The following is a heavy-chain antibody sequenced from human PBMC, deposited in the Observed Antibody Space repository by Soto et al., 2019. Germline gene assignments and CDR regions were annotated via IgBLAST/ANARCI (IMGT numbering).Heavy chain of an antibody. CDR1: GFSLSTSGVG. CDR2: IYWDDDK. J-gene: IGHJ4*02. CDR3: AHAGYYYDSSGYYYYFDY. D-gene: IGHD3-22*01. V-gene: IGHV2-5*02. Sequence: QITLKESGPTLVKPTQTLTLTCTFSGFSLSTSGVGVGWIRQPPGKALEWLALIYWDDDKRYSPSLKSRLTITKDTSKNQVVLTMTNMDPVDTATYYCAHAGYYYDSSGYYYYFDYWGQGTLVTVSS.